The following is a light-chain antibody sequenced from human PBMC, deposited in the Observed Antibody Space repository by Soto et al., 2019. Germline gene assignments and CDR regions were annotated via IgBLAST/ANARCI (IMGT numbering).Light chain of an antibody. CDR1: SSDVGGYNY. CDR2: DVS. CDR3: SSYTSSSTPVV. Sequence: QSALTQPASVSGSPGQSITISCTGTSSDVGGYNYVSWYQQHPGKAPKLMIYDVSNRPSGVSNRSSGSKSGNTDSLTISGLQAEDEADYYCSSYTSSSTPVVFGGGTKLTVL. V-gene: IGLV2-14*01. J-gene: IGLJ2*01.